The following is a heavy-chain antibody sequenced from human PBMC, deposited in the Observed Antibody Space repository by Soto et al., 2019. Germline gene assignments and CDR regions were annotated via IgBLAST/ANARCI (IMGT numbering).Heavy chain of an antibody. CDR1: RYIFTAYF. D-gene: IGHD1-1*01. J-gene: IGHJ5*02. CDR2: INPNNGAT. CDR3: ASHDPGARFDP. V-gene: IGHV1-2*02. Sequence: QVQLVQSGAEVKKPGASVKVSCKAPRYIFTAYFMHWVRQAPGQGLERMGWINPNNGATHYGLSFQGRVTMTRDTSLSTAYMEMSSLRSDDTAVYYCASHDPGARFDPWGQGTLVIVSS.